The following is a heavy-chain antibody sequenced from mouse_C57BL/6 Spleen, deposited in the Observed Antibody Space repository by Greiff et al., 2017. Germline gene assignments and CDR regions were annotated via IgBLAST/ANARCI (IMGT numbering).Heavy chain of an antibody. CDR1: GYSITSGYY. Sequence: ESGPGLVKPSQSLSLTCSVTGYSITSGYYWNWIRQFPGNKLEWMGYISYDGSNNYNPSLKNRISITRDTSKNQFFLKLNSGTTEDTATYYCARRLIYYGYDDYAMDYWGQGTSVTVSS. CDR3: ARRLIYYGYDDYAMDY. J-gene: IGHJ4*01. D-gene: IGHD2-2*01. CDR2: ISYDGSN. V-gene: IGHV3-6*01.